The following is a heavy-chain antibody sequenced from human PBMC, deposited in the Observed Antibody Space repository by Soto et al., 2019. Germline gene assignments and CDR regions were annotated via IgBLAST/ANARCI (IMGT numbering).Heavy chain of an antibody. CDR1: GFTFSSYS. CDR2: ISSSSSYI. J-gene: IGHJ4*02. CDR3: ARDTRRPMVRGVEHFDY. V-gene: IGHV3-21*01. D-gene: IGHD3-10*01. Sequence: GGSLRLSCAASGFTFSSYSMNWVRQAPGKGLEWVSSISSSSSYIYYADSVKGRFTISRDNAKNSLYLQMNSLRAEDTAVYYCARDTRRPMVRGVEHFDYWGQGTLVTVSS.